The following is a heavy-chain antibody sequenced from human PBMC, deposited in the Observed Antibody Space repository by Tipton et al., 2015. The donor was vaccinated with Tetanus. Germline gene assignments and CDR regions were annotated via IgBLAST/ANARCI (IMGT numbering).Heavy chain of an antibody. J-gene: IGHJ5*02. Sequence: TLSLTCVVYGGSFGHYYWTWIRQPPGKGLEWIGEINHDGRTTYTSSLKSRVTILVDTSKKQFSLKVTSVTAADTATYYCATRRRDGSGFSWFDPWGQGTLVIVSS. CDR2: INHDGRT. CDR1: GGSFGHYY. D-gene: IGHD5-24*01. V-gene: IGHV4-34*01. CDR3: ATRRRDGSGFSWFDP.